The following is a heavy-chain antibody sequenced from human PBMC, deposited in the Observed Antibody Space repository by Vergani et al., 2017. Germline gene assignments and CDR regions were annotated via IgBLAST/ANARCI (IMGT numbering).Heavy chain of an antibody. V-gene: IGHV4-4*03. CDR3: ARDRILLRGAGGMDV. D-gene: IGHD3-10*01. Sequence: QVQLQESGPGLVKPPGTLSLTCAVSGGSISSSNWWSWVRQPPGKGLEWIGAIYHSGSTNYNPSLKSRVTISVDKSKNQFSLKLSSVTAADTAVYYCARDRILLRGAGGMDVWGQGTTVTVSS. CDR2: IYHSGST. J-gene: IGHJ6*02. CDR1: GGSISSSNW.